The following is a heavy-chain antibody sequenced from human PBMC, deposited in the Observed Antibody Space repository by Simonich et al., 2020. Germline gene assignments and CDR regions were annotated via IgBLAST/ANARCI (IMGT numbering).Heavy chain of an antibody. V-gene: IGHV3-73*02. CDR1: GFTFSGSA. CDR3: TRFDYYGSGSYYFDY. Sequence: EVQLVESGGGLVQPGGSLKLSCAASGFTFSGSAMHGVRQASGKGLEWVGRIRSKANSYATAYAASVKGRFTISRDDSKNTAYLQMNSLKTEDTDVYYCTRFDYYGSGSYYFDYWGQGTLVTVSS. D-gene: IGHD3-10*01. J-gene: IGHJ4*02. CDR2: IRSKANSYAT.